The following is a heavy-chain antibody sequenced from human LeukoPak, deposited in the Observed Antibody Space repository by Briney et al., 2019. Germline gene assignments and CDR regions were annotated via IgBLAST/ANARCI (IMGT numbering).Heavy chain of an antibody. Sequence: ASVKVSCKTSGYTFTAYYVHWVRQAPGQGLEWMGWINPNSGGTNYAQKFQGRVTMTRDTSISTAYMELSRLRSDDTAVYYCARTAGYSSGPSLDWGQGTLVTVSS. J-gene: IGHJ4*02. CDR1: GYTFTAYY. D-gene: IGHD6-19*01. CDR2: INPNSGGT. V-gene: IGHV1-2*02. CDR3: ARTAGYSSGPSLD.